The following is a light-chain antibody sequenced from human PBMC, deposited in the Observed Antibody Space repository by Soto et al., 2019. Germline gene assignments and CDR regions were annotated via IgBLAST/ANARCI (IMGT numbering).Light chain of an antibody. V-gene: IGKV1-5*03. Sequence: DIQMTQSPSTLSASVGDRVTITCRASQSISSWLAWYQQKPGKASKLLIYKASSLESGVPSRFSGSGSGTEFTLTISSLQPDDFATYYCQQYNSYSRMYTFGQGTKLEIK. CDR3: QQYNSYSRMYT. CDR1: QSISSW. J-gene: IGKJ2*01. CDR2: KAS.